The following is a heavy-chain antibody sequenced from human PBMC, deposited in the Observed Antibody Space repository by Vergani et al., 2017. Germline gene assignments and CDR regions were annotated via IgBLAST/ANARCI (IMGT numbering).Heavy chain of an antibody. CDR2: IGGSGGST. V-gene: IGHV3-23*01. CDR1: GFTFSSYA. CDR3: AKGQILYSSGWYVYY. D-gene: IGHD6-19*01. J-gene: IGHJ4*02. Sequence: EVQLLESGGGLVQPGGSLRLSCAASGFTFSSYAVSWVRQAPGKGLEWVSAIGGSGGSTYYADSVKGRFTISRDNSKNTLYLQMNSLRAEDTAVYYCAKGQILYSSGWYVYYWGQGTLVTVSS.